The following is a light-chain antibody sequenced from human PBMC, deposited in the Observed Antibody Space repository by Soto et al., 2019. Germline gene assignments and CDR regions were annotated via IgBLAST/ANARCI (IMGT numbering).Light chain of an antibody. CDR2: GAS. J-gene: IGKJ4*01. CDR3: QQYGSSPLT. V-gene: IGKV3-20*01. Sequence: EIVLTQSPGTLSLSPGERATLSCRASQSVSSSYLAWYQQKSGQAPRLLIYGASSRATGIPDRFSGSGSGTDFTLTISRLEPEGFAVYYCQQYGSSPLTFGGGTKVDIK. CDR1: QSVSSSY.